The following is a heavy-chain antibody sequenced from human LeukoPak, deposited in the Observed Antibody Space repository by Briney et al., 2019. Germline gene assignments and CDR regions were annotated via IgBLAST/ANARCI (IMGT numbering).Heavy chain of an antibody. D-gene: IGHD6-19*01. V-gene: IGHV4-61*01. CDR1: GGSVSSGNYY. CDR3: ARTTRIAVAGTDAFDI. J-gene: IGHJ3*02. Sequence: SETLSLTCTVSGGSVSSGNYYWSWIRQPPGKGLEWIACIYYSGITKYNPSLKSRVTISADTSKNQFSLKLSSVTAADTAVYYCARTTRIAVAGTDAFDIWGQGTMVTVSS. CDR2: IYYSGIT.